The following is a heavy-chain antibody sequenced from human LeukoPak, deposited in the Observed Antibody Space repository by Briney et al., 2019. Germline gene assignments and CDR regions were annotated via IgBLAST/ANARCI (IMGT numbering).Heavy chain of an antibody. CDR2: IYFSGGT. V-gene: IGHV4-39*07. Sequence: SETLSLTCTVSGDSISSSNCYWGWIRQPPGKGLEWIGSIYFSGGTYYNASLKSRVTISVDTSKNQFSLKLSSVTAADTAVYYCAKVRGYSGSHLTAFDIWGQGTMVTVSS. CDR1: GDSISSSNCY. D-gene: IGHD1-26*01. J-gene: IGHJ3*02. CDR3: AKVRGYSGSHLTAFDI.